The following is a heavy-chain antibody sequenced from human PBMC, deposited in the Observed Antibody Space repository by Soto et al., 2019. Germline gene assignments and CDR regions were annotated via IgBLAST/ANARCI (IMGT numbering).Heavy chain of an antibody. D-gene: IGHD2-2*01. CDR1: GYTFTGYY. J-gene: IGHJ5*02. CDR2: INPNSGGT. V-gene: IGHV1-2*04. Sequence: GASVKVSCKASGYTFTGYYMHWVRQAPGQGLEWMGWINPNSGGTNYAQKFQGWVTMTRDTSISTAYMELSRLRSNDTAVYYCARGDIVVVPAASGWFDPWGQGTLVTVS. CDR3: ARGDIVVVPAASGWFDP.